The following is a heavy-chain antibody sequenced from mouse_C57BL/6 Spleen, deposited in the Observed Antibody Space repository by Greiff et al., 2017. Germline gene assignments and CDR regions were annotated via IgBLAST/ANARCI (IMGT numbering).Heavy chain of an antibody. CDR3: TRGGQHRLPYAMDY. D-gene: IGHD3-2*02. Sequence: VKLQQPGAELVKPGASVKLSCKASGYTFTSYWMQWVKQRPGQGLEWIGEIDPSGSYTNYNQKFKGKATLTVDTSPSTAYMQLSSLTSEDSAVYYCTRGGQHRLPYAMDYWGQGTSVTVSS. CDR1: GYTFTSYW. J-gene: IGHJ4*01. CDR2: IDPSGSYT. V-gene: IGHV1-50*01.